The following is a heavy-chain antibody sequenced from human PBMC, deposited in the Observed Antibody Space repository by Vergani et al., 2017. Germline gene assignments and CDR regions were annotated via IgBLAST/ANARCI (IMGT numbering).Heavy chain of an antibody. CDR1: GFTFDDYA. V-gene: IGHV3-23*04. CDR2: ISGSGGST. J-gene: IGHJ6*03. D-gene: IGHD2-2*01. CDR3: AKAKASTRALYYYYYYYMDV. Sequence: EVQLVESGGGLVQPGRSLRLSCAASGFTFDDYAMHWVRQAPGKGLEWVSGISGSGGSTYYADSVKGRFTISRDNSKNTLYLQMNSLRAEDTAVYYCAKAKASTRALYYYYYYYMDVWGKGTTVTVSS.